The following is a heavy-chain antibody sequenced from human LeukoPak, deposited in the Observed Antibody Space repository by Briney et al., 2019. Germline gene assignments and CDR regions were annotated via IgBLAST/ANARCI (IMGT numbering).Heavy chain of an antibody. CDR3: ARLGSSSWYDAFDI. V-gene: IGHV4-31*03. J-gene: IGHJ3*02. CDR1: GGSISSGGYY. D-gene: IGHD6-13*01. CDR2: IYYSGST. Sequence: PSETPSLTCTVSGGSISSGGYYWSWIRQHPGKGLEWIGYIYYSGSTYYNPSLKSRVTISVDTSKNQFSLKLSSVTAADTAVYYCARLGSSSWYDAFDIWGQGAMVTVSS.